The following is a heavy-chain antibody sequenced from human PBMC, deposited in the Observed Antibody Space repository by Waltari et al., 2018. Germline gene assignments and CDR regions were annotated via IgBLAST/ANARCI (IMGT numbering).Heavy chain of an antibody. CDR2: FDPEDGET. J-gene: IGHJ5*02. D-gene: IGHD3-10*01. CDR3: ATSPTYYYGSGSYSTWFDP. V-gene: IGHV1-24*01. Sequence: QVQLVQSGAEVKKPGASVKVSCKVSGYTLTDLSMHWVRQAPAKGLEWMGGFDPEDGETIYAQKFQGRVTMTEDTSTDTAYMELSSLRSEDTAVYYCATSPTYYYGSGSYSTWFDPWGQGTLVTVSS. CDR1: GYTLTDLS.